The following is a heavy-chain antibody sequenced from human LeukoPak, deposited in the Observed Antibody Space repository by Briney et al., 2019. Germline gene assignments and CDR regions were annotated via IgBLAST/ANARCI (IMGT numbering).Heavy chain of an antibody. Sequence: ASVKVSCKASGYTFTGYYMHWVRQAPGQGLEWMGWINPNSGGTNYAQKFQGRVTMTRDTSISTAYMELRSLRSDDTAVYYCARERYYYDSSGPGAFDIWGQGTMVTVSS. D-gene: IGHD3-22*01. V-gene: IGHV1-2*02. CDR3: ARERYYYDSSGPGAFDI. J-gene: IGHJ3*02. CDR2: INPNSGGT. CDR1: GYTFTGYY.